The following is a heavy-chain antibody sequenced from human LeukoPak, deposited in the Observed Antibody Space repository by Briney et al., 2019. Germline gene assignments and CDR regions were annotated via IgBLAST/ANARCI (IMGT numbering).Heavy chain of an antibody. V-gene: IGHV4-59*01. J-gene: IGHJ3*02. D-gene: IGHD1-1*01. Sequence: PSGTLSLTCTVSGGSISSYYWSWIRQPPGKGLEWIGYIYYSGSTNYNPSLKSRVTISVDTSKNQFSLKLSSVTAADTAVYYCARPQLEQDAFDIWGQGTMVTVSS. CDR2: IYYSGST. CDR1: GGSISSYY. CDR3: ARPQLEQDAFDI.